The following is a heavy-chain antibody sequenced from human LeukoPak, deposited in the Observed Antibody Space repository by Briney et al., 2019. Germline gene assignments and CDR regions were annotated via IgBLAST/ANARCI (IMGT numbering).Heavy chain of an antibody. CDR2: INHSGST. V-gene: IGHV4-34*01. CDR3: ASLRKRGGAFDL. CDR1: GGSFSGYY. Sequence: PSETLSLTCAVYGGSFSGYYWSWIRQPPGKGLEWIGEINHSGSTNYNPSLKSRVTISVDTSKNQFSLRLRSVTAADTAVYYCASLRKRGGAFDLWGQGTVVTVSS. J-gene: IGHJ3*01.